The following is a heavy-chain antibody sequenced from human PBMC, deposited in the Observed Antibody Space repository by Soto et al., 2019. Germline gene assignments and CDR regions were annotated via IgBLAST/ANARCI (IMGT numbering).Heavy chain of an antibody. CDR2: INSDGSST. CDR3: ARGGYSYGPPHYYYYGMDV. V-gene: IGHV3-74*01. CDR1: GFTFSSYW. Sequence: PGGSLRLSCAASGFTFSSYWMHWVRQAPGKGLVWVSRINSDGSSTSYADSVKGRFTISRDNAKNTLYLQMNSLRAEDTAVYYCARGGYSYGPPHYYYYGMDVWGQGTTVTVSS. D-gene: IGHD5-18*01. J-gene: IGHJ6*02.